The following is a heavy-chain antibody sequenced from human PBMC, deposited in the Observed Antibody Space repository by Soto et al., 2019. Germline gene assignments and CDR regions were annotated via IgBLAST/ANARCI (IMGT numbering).Heavy chain of an antibody. J-gene: IGHJ5*02. CDR1: GYSFTSYW. Sequence: PGESLKISCKGSGYSFTSYWISWVRQMPGKGLEWMGRIGPSDSYTNYSPSFQGHVTISADKSISTAYLQWSSLKASDTAMYYCAITGTPTAPVWFDPWGQGTLVTVSS. CDR3: AITGTPTAPVWFDP. CDR2: IGPSDSYT. D-gene: IGHD1-7*01. V-gene: IGHV5-10-1*01.